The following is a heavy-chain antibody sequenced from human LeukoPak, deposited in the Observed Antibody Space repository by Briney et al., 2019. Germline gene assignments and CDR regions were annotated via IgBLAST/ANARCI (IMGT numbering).Heavy chain of an antibody. V-gene: IGHV4-39*07. CDR3: ARAPSSGWHSAFDY. D-gene: IGHD6-19*01. CDR1: GASISSSSYF. Sequence: PSETLSLTCTVSGASISSSSYFWGWFRQPPGRGLEWTGNVFYRGRAYYSPSLKSRVTISVDTSKNQLSLRLSSVTAADTAIYCARAPSSGWHSAFDYWGQGTLVTVS. CDR2: VFYRGRA. J-gene: IGHJ4*02.